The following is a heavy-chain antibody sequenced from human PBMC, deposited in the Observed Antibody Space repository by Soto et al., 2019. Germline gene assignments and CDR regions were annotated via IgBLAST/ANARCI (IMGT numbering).Heavy chain of an antibody. CDR1: GFTLNNYA. CDR2: ISSDGSNT. Sequence: QVQLVESGGGVVQPGTSLRLSCAVSGFTLNNYAMNWVRQAPGKGLEWVAVISSDGSNTYYADSVEGRLTFSRDNSKNTIYMHMNNLRSEDTAVYYCAREAIVRFLDPFPRPPYYFDYWGQGALVTVSS. J-gene: IGHJ4*02. V-gene: IGHV3-30-3*01. D-gene: IGHD3-3*01. CDR3: AREAIVRFLDPFPRPPYYFDY.